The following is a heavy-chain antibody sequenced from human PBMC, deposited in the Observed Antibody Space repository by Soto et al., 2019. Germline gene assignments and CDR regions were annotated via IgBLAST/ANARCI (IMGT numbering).Heavy chain of an antibody. V-gene: IGHV4-39*01. Sequence: SETLSLTCTVSGGSISSSSYYWGWIRQPPGKGLEWIGSIYYSGSTYYNPSLKSRVTISVDTSKNQFSLKLSSVTAADTAVYYCASPYQGYYYYMDVWGKGTTVTVSS. CDR2: IYYSGST. CDR3: ASPYQGYYYYMDV. J-gene: IGHJ6*03. CDR1: GGSISSSSYY.